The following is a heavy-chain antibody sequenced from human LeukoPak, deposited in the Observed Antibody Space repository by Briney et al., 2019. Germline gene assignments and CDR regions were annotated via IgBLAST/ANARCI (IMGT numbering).Heavy chain of an antibody. Sequence: SETLSLTCTDSGGSISSYYWSWIRQPPGKGLEWIGYIYYSGRTNYNPSLKSRVTISVHTSKNQFSLKLSSVAAAATAGYYCGRKYLVETTVLLYYYYMDVWGKGTTVTVSS. V-gene: IGHV4-59*01. CDR3: GRKYLVETTVLLYYYYMDV. CDR1: GGSISSYY. J-gene: IGHJ6*03. D-gene: IGHD4-11*01. CDR2: IYYSGRT.